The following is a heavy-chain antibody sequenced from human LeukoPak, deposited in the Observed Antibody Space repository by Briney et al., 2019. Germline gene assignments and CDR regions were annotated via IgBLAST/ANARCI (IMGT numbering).Heavy chain of an antibody. D-gene: IGHD3-22*01. J-gene: IGHJ4*02. Sequence: ASVKVSCKPSGYTFNTYGITWVRQAPGQGLEWMGWISPYNGNTNYAQKFQGRVTLTTDTSTSTAYMELRSLRSDDTAVYYCARGPHERSGYPDDWGQGTLVTVSS. CDR2: ISPYNGNT. CDR3: ARGPHERSGYPDD. V-gene: IGHV1-18*01. CDR1: GYTFNTYG.